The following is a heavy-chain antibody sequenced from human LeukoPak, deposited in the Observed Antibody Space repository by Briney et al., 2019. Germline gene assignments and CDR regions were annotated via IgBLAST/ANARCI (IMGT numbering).Heavy chain of an antibody. D-gene: IGHD3-22*01. V-gene: IGHV3-21*01. CDR1: GFTFSSYS. Sequence: GSLRLSCAASGFTFSSYSMNWVRQAPGKGLEWVSSISSSSSYIYYADSVKGRFTISRDNAKNSLYLQMNSLRAEDTAVYYCAGYYDSSGYPTETDYWGQGTLVTVSS. CDR3: AGYYDSSGYPTETDY. J-gene: IGHJ4*02. CDR2: ISSSSSYI.